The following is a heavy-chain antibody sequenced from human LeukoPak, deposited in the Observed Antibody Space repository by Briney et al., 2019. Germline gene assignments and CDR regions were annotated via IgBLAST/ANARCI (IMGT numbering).Heavy chain of an antibody. CDR3: ARGRYGTGSYIGY. CDR2: ISSNGSST. Sequence: GSPLRLSGAASGFIFSSYAMHWVRQAPGNGLEYVSSISSNGSSTYYANSVKGRFTISRNNSKNPLYLQMGSLRAEDKAVYYCARGRYGTGSYIGYWGQGTLVTVSS. V-gene: IGHV3-64*01. D-gene: IGHD3-10*01. J-gene: IGHJ4*02. CDR1: GFIFSSYA.